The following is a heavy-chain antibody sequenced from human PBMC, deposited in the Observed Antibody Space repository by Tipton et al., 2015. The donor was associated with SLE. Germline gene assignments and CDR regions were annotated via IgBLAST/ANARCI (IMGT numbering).Heavy chain of an antibody. CDR3: VRQPTEGWFDP. CDR1: GDSISISTYS. Sequence: TLSLTCPVSGDSISISTYSWGWIRQPPGKGLEWIGSMFYSGSTYYNSSLKSRVTISGDTSKNQFSLKLSPVTAADTSVYYCVRQPTEGWFDPWGQGTLVTVSS. CDR2: MFYSGST. V-gene: IGHV4-39*01. J-gene: IGHJ5*02.